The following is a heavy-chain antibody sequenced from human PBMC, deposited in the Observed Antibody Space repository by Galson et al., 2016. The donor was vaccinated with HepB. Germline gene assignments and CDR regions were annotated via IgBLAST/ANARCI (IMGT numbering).Heavy chain of an antibody. D-gene: IGHD5-18*01. CDR3: AREPGYNYGFTWGY. J-gene: IGHJ4*02. Sequence: SLRLSCAASGFTFSTYWMTWVRQAPGKGLEWVANIKEDGGERYYADSVRGRFTISRENAKNSLYLQMNSLRAEDAAVYYCAREPGYNYGFTWGYWGQGTRVTVSS. CDR1: GFTFSTYW. CDR2: IKEDGGER. V-gene: IGHV3-7*01.